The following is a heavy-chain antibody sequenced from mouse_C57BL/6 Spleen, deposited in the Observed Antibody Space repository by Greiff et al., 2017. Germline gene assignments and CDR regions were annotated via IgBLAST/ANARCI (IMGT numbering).Heavy chain of an antibody. D-gene: IGHD1-1*01. CDR1: GYTFPSYW. Sequence: QVQLQQPGAELVKPGASVKMSCKASGYTFPSYWITWVTQRPGQGLEWIGDIYPGSGSPNYNQKFKGKATLTVDKSSSTAYMQLSSLTSEDSAVYYCAIEGSNYYGSSDYAMDYWGQGTSVTVSS. V-gene: IGHV1-55*01. CDR3: AIEGSNYYGSSDYAMDY. CDR2: IYPGSGSP. J-gene: IGHJ4*01.